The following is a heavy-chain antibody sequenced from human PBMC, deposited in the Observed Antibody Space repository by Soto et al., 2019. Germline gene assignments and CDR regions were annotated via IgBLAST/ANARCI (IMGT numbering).Heavy chain of an antibody. CDR3: AADGYYDILTGYYNGY. D-gene: IGHD3-9*01. Sequence: SVKVSCKASGFTFTSSAVQWVRQARGQRLEWIGWIVVGSGNTNYAQKFQERVTITRDMSTSTAYMELSSLRSEDTAVYYCAADGYYDILTGYYNGYWGQGTLVTVSS. J-gene: IGHJ4*02. CDR2: IVVGSGNT. CDR1: GFTFTSSA. V-gene: IGHV1-58*01.